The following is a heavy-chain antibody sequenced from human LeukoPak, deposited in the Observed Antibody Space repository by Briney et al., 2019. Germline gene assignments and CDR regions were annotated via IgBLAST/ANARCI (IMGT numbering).Heavy chain of an antibody. V-gene: IGHV3-23*01. J-gene: IGHJ4*02. CDR1: GFTFSSYG. CDR2: IGGSGGTT. CDR3: ARREAANYYGSGSYYNRPSNVDY. D-gene: IGHD3-10*01. Sequence: GGSLRLSCAASGFTFSSYGMSWVRQAPGKGLEWVSTIGGSGGTTYYADSVKGLFTISRDNAKNSLYLQMNSLRAEDTAVYYCARREAANYYGSGSYYNRPSNVDYWGQGTLVTVSS.